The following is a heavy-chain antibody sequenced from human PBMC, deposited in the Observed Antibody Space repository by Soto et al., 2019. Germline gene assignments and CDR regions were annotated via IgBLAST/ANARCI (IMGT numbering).Heavy chain of an antibody. CDR1: GFTFSNAW. V-gene: IGHV3-15*07. J-gene: IGHJ4*01. CDR3: TTDSYFTRILVRFDF. D-gene: IGHD3-22*01. Sequence: EVQLVESGGDLVKPGGSLRLSCAASGFTFSNAWINWVRQAPGKGLEWVGRIKSKTDGGTTDFAALVKGRFAISRDDSKNMVYLQMNILKIEDTAIYYCTTDSYFTRILVRFDFWGHGTLVTVSS. CDR2: IKSKTDGGTT.